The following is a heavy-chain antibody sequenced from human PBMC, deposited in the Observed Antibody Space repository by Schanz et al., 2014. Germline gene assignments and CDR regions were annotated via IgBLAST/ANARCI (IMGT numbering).Heavy chain of an antibody. CDR3: AGAVATIRADSFDI. Sequence: QVQLVESGGGVVQPGRSLRLSCAASGFTFSSYGMHWVRQAPGKGLEWVSNISPTGSSTYYADSVKGRFTISRDNAKNSLYLQMNSLRAEDTAVYYCAGAVATIRADSFDIWGQGTMVAVSS. J-gene: IGHJ3*02. CDR1: GFTFSSYG. CDR2: ISPTGSST. V-gene: IGHV3-NL1*01. D-gene: IGHD5-12*01.